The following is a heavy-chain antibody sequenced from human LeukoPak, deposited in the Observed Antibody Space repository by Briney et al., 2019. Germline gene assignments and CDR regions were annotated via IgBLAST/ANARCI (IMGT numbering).Heavy chain of an antibody. D-gene: IGHD3-22*01. CDR1: GYTFTSYG. Sequence: ASVELSCKASGYTFTSYGISWVRQAPGQGLEWMGWISAYNGNTNYAQKLQGRVTMTTDTSTSTAYMELRSLRSDDTAVYYCAREGSHYYDSSGYYLVYYFDYWGQGTLVTVSS. J-gene: IGHJ4*02. CDR2: ISAYNGNT. CDR3: AREGSHYYDSSGYYLVYYFDY. V-gene: IGHV1-18*01.